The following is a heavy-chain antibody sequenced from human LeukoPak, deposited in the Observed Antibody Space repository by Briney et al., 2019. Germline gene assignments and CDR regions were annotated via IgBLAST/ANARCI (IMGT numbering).Heavy chain of an antibody. Sequence: SVKVSCKASGGSFNNYAISWVRQAPGQGLEWMGRIIPIFDTTNFAQKFQGRASITADESTSTVYMELSSLRSEDTAVYYCAREGGYCGTDCYPDYWGQGTLVTVSS. J-gene: IGHJ4*02. D-gene: IGHD2-21*02. CDR1: GGSFNNYA. CDR2: IIPIFDTT. V-gene: IGHV1-69*13. CDR3: AREGGYCGTDCYPDY.